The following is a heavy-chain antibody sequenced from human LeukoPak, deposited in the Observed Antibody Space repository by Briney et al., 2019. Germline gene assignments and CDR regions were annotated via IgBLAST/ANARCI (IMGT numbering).Heavy chain of an antibody. CDR1: GYTFTSYG. J-gene: IGHJ4*02. D-gene: IGHD4/OR15-4a*01. CDR2: ISAYNGNT. CDR3: ATKAALLTDLHFEY. Sequence: ASVKVSCKASGYTFTSYGISWVRQAPGQGLEWMGWISAYNGNTNYAQKLQGRVTMTTDTSTSTAYMELRSLRSDDTAVYYCATKAALLTDLHFEYLGQGTPVNVFS. V-gene: IGHV1-18*01.